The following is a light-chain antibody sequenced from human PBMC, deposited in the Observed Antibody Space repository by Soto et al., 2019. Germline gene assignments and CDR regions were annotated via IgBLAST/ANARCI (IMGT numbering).Light chain of an antibody. V-gene: IGKV1-5*03. Sequence: DIQMTQSPSTLSGSVGDRVTITCRASQTISSWLAWYQQKPGKAPKLLIYKASTLKSGVPSRFSGSGSGTDFTLTISSLQPEDFATYSCQQLNSYPITFGQGTRLEIK. J-gene: IGKJ5*01. CDR2: KAS. CDR3: QQLNSYPIT. CDR1: QTISSW.